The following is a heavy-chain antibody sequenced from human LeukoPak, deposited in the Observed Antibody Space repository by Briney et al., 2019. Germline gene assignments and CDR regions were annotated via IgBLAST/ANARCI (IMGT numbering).Heavy chain of an antibody. J-gene: IGHJ4*02. Sequence: QPGGSLRLSCAASGFTSSSYAMSWVRQAPGKGLEWVSAISGSGGSTYYADSVKGRFTISRDNSKNTLYLQMNSLRAEDTAVYYCANAVRYFDWHYFDYWGQGTLVTVSS. D-gene: IGHD3-9*01. CDR1: GFTSSSYA. V-gene: IGHV3-23*01. CDR2: ISGSGGST. CDR3: ANAVRYFDWHYFDY.